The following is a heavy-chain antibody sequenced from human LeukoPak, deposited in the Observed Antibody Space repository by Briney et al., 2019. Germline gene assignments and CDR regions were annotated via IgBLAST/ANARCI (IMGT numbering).Heavy chain of an antibody. CDR3: ARDYYDSSGFDY. CDR1: GYTFTSYD. D-gene: IGHD3-22*01. J-gene: IGHJ4*02. CDR2: INPNSGGT. Sequence: GASVKVSCKASGYTFTSYDINWVRQATGQGLEWMGWINPNSGGTNYAQKFQGRVTMTRDTSISTAYMELSRLRSDDTAVYYCARDYYDSSGFDYWGQGTLVTVSS. V-gene: IGHV1-2*02.